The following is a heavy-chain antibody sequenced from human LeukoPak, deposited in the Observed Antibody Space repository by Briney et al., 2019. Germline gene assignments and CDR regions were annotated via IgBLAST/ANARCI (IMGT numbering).Heavy chain of an antibody. CDR3: ARGMNDFGGNFDY. D-gene: IGHD4-23*01. CDR2: LFPGDSDT. Sequence: GESLKISCKGSGYSFPNFWIGWVRQMPGKGLEWIGILFPGDSDTRYSPSFQGQVTISADKSISTAYLQWSGRRASDTAMYYCARGMNDFGGNFDYWGQGTLVTVSS. V-gene: IGHV5-51*01. CDR1: GYSFPNFW. J-gene: IGHJ4*02.